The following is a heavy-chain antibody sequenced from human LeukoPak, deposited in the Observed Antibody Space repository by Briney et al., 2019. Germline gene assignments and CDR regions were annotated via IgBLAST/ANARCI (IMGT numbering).Heavy chain of an antibody. CDR2: ISAYNGNT. D-gene: IGHD3-16*01. CDR3: AKLTSSNWFDP. CDR1: GYTFTSYG. V-gene: IGHV1-18*01. J-gene: IGHJ5*02. Sequence: ASVKVSFKASGYTFTSYGISWVRQAPGQGLEWMGWISAYNGNTNYAQKLQGRVTMTTDTSTSTAYMELRSLRSDDTAVYHCAKLTSSNWFDPWGQGTQVTVSS.